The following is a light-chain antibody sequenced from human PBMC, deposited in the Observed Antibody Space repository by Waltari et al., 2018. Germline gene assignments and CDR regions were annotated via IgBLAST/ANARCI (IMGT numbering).Light chain of an antibody. J-gene: IGLJ2*01. V-gene: IGLV3-25*03. CDR3: QSADSSGTMEV. Sequence: SYELTQPPSVSVSPGQTARITCSGDALPKQYAYWYQQKPGQAPVLVIDKDSERPSGIPERFSGSSSGTTVTLTISGVQAEDEADYYCQSADSSGTMEVFGGGTKLTVL. CDR2: KDS. CDR1: ALPKQY.